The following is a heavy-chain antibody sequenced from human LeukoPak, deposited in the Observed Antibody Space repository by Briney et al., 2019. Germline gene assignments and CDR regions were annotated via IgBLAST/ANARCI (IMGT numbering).Heavy chain of an antibody. CDR1: GYTFTSYG. CDR2: ISAYNGNT. V-gene: IGHV1-18*01. CDR3: ARDGPWQSGVGVDAFDI. D-gene: IGHD1-26*01. Sequence: ASVKVSCKASGYTFTSYGISWVRQAPGQGLEWMGWISAYNGNTNYAQKLQGRVTMTTDTSTSTAYMELRSLRSDDTAVYYCARDGPWQSGVGVDAFDIWGQGTMVTVSS. J-gene: IGHJ3*02.